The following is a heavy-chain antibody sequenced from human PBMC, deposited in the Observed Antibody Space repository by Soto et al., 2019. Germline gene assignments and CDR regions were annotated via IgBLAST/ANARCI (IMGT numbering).Heavy chain of an antibody. CDR3: ADSPLYCSSTSCNGFDP. CDR1: GFSLSTSGVG. J-gene: IGHJ5*02. V-gene: IGHV2-5*01. D-gene: IGHD2-2*01. CDR2: IYWNDDN. Sequence: QITLKESGPTLVKPTQTLTLTCTFSGFSLSTSGVGVGWIRQPPGKALEWLALIYWNDDNRYSPSLKSRLTITKETSKIQVVLTMTIMHPVDTATYYCADSPLYCSSTSCNGFDPWGQGTLVTVSP.